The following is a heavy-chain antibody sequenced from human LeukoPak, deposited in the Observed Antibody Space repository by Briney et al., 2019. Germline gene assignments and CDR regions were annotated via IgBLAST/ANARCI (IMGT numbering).Heavy chain of an antibody. J-gene: IGHJ4*02. D-gene: IGHD6-6*01. CDR1: GFTFSSYA. Sequence: GGSLRLSCAASGFTFSSYAMSWVRPAPGKGLEWVSAISGSGGSTYYADSVKGRFTISRDNSKNTLYLQMNSLRAEDTAVYYCAKAHYSTSSRGFDYWGQGTLVTVSS. V-gene: IGHV3-23*01. CDR2: ISGSGGST. CDR3: AKAHYSTSSRGFDY.